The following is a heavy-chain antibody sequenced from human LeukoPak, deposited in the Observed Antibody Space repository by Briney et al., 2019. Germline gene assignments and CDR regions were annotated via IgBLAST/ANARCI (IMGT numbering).Heavy chain of an antibody. V-gene: IGHV3-21*04. CDR2: ISSSSSYI. CDR1: GFTFSSYS. J-gene: IGHJ4*02. Sequence: GGSLRLSCAASGFTFSSYSMNWVRQAPGKGLEWVSSISSSSSYIYYADSVKGRFTISRDNSKNTLYLHMSSLRVDDTAVYFCAYYDSSGYYYGRLRYWGQGTPVTVSS. CDR3: AYYDSSGYYYGRLRY. D-gene: IGHD3-22*01.